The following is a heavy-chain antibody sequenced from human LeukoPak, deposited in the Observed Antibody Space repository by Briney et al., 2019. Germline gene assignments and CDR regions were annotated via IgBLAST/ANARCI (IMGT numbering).Heavy chain of an antibody. J-gene: IGHJ4*02. D-gene: IGHD7-27*01. CDR1: GGSFSGYY. CDR3: ARGGRTGAFDY. Sequence: SETLSLTCAVYGGSFSGYYWSWIRQPPGKGLEWIGEINHSGSTNYNPSLKSRVTISVDTSKNQFSLKLSSVTAADTAVYYCARGGRTGAFDYWGQGILVTVSS. CDR2: INHSGST. V-gene: IGHV4-34*01.